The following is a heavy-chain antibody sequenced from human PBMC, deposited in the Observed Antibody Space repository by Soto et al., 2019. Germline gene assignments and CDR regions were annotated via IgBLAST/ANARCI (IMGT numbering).Heavy chain of an antibody. D-gene: IGHD1-7*01. CDR2: ISAYSGKT. CDR1: GYTFSNYG. V-gene: IGHV1-18*01. CDR3: ARTGELRLDS. Sequence: QVHLVQSGAEVKKPGASVRVSCKASGYTFSNYGISWVRQAPGQGLEWMGWISAYSGKTNYAQSLQVRVTMTTDTSTNTAYMELRSLTSDDTAVYSCARTGELRLDSWGQGTLVTVSS. J-gene: IGHJ4*02.